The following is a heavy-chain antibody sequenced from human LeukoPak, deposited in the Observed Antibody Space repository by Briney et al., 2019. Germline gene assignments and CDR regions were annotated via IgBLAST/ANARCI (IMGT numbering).Heavy chain of an antibody. V-gene: IGHV6-1*01. CDR2: TYYRSKWYN. J-gene: IGHJ4*02. CDR1: GDSVSSNSAA. D-gene: IGHD3-10*01. CDR3: ARQGYYGSGTYYNFEY. Sequence: SQTLSLTCAISGDSVSSNSAAWNWIRQSPSRGLEWLGRTYYRSKWYNDYAVSVKSRMTINPDTSKNQFSLQLNSVTPEDTAVYYCARQGYYGSGTYYNFEYWGQGTLVTVSS.